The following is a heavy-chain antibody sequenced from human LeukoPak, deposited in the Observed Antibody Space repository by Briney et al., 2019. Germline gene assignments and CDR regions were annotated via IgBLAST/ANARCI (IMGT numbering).Heavy chain of an antibody. CDR1: GYTFTGYY. CDR3: AREGGRWSNAKGEVGAFDI. D-gene: IGHD4-23*01. V-gene: IGHV1-2*02. CDR2: INPNSGGT. Sequence: GASVKVSCKASGYTFTGYYMHWVRQAPGQGLEWMGWINPNSGGTNYAQKFQGRVTMTRDTSISTAYMELSRLRSDDTAVYYCAREGGRWSNAKGEVGAFDIWGQGTMVTVSS. J-gene: IGHJ3*02.